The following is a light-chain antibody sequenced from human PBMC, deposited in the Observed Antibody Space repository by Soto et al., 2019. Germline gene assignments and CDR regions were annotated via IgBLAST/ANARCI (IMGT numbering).Light chain of an antibody. CDR2: AAS. J-gene: IGKJ4*01. Sequence: DIQMTQSPSSLSASVGDRVTITCRASQSIANYLNWYQQKPGTAPKLLIFAASTLQSGVPSRLSGSGSGTDFTLTISSLQPEDFATYYCQQSVSPPLSFGGGTKVDI. CDR1: QSIANY. CDR3: QQSVSPPLS. V-gene: IGKV1-39*01.